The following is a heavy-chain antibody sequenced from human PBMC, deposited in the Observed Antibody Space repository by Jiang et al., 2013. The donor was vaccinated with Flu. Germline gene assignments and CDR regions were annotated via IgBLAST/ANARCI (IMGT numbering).Heavy chain of an antibody. CDR1: GGSISTSNHY. J-gene: IGHJ4*02. V-gene: IGHV4-39*01. CDR2: IFESGNT. Sequence: GLVKPSETLSLTCTVSGGSISTSNHYWGWIRQPPGKGLEWIGSIFESGNTYYNPSLKSRVTISVDTPKKQFSLELRSVADADTAVYYCARQGTHCDGGSCFPPEYWGQGILVTVSS. D-gene: IGHD2-15*01. CDR3: ARQGTHCDGGSCFPPEY.